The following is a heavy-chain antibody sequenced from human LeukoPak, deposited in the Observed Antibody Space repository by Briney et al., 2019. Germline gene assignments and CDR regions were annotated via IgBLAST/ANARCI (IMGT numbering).Heavy chain of an antibody. Sequence: PGGSLRLSCAASGFTFSSYSMNWVRQAPGKGLEWVSSISSSSSYIYYADSVKGRFTISRDNARNSLYLQMNSLRAEDMALYYCAKASGSGSYYISYYFDYWGQGTLVTVSS. D-gene: IGHD3-10*01. CDR2: ISSSSSYI. CDR3: AKASGSGSYYISYYFDY. V-gene: IGHV3-21*04. J-gene: IGHJ4*02. CDR1: GFTFSSYS.